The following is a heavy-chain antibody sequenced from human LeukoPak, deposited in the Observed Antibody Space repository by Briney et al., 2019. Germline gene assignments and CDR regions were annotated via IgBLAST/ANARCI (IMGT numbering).Heavy chain of an antibody. CDR1: GFTFSSYT. V-gene: IGHV3-21*01. Sequence: PAGSLRLSCAASGFTFSSYTMNWVRQAPGKGLEWVSSMYSSSTDISYADSVKGRFTISRDNPKNSLYLQMNSLRAEDTAVYYCAKGVRYFDYWGQGTLVTVS. CDR3: AKGVRYFDY. D-gene: IGHD3-9*01. J-gene: IGHJ4*02. CDR2: MYSSSTDI.